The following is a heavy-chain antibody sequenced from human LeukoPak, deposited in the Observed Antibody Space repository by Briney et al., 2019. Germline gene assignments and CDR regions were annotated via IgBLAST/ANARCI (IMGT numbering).Heavy chain of an antibody. CDR1: GFTFRSHG. CDR3: AKAHDKNFDY. J-gene: IGHJ4*02. Sequence: GGSLRLSCAASGFTFRSHGMSWVRQAPGKGLEWVAVISYDGTYKNYADSVKGRFTISRDNSKLYLEMNSLSAEDTAVYYCAKAHDKNFDYWGQGTLVSVSS. V-gene: IGHV3-30*18. CDR2: ISYDGTYK. D-gene: IGHD1-1*01.